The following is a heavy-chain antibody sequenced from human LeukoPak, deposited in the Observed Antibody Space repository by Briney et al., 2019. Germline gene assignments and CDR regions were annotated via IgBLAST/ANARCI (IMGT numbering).Heavy chain of an antibody. Sequence: ASVKVSCKASGYTFTGYYIHWVRQAPGQGLEWMGWINPNSGGTNYAQKFQGRVTMTRDTSISTAYMELSRLRSDDTAVYYCARGYDYGDSTDEYYFDYWGQGTLVTVSS. CDR1: GYTFTGYY. J-gene: IGHJ4*02. CDR2: INPNSGGT. V-gene: IGHV1-2*02. CDR3: ARGYDYGDSTDEYYFDY. D-gene: IGHD4-17*01.